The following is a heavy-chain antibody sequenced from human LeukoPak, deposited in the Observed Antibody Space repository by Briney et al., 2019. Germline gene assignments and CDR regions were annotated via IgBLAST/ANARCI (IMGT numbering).Heavy chain of an antibody. CDR3: ARDSLVATILYYYYGMDV. Sequence: PGGSLRLSCAASGFTFSSYWMSWVRQAPGKGVEWVANIKQDGSEKYYVDSVKGRFTISRDNAKNSLYLQMNSLRAEDTAVYYCARDSLVATILYYYYGMDVWGQGTTVTVSS. J-gene: IGHJ6*02. D-gene: IGHD5-12*01. CDR2: IKQDGSEK. V-gene: IGHV3-7*01. CDR1: GFTFSSYW.